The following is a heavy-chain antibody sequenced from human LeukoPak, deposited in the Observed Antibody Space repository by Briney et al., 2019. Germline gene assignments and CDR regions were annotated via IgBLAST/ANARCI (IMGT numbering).Heavy chain of an antibody. CDR1: GYTFSSYY. D-gene: IGHD1-26*01. J-gene: IGHJ4*02. CDR2: INPSGGST. V-gene: IGHV1-46*01. CDR3: ARGDSVHGGRYSGTGGDFDY. Sequence: GASVKVSCKASGYTFSSYYMHWVRQAPGQGLEWMGIINPSGGSTTYAQKFQGRVTMTRDTSTSTVYMELSSLRSEDTAVYYCARGDSVHGGRYSGTGGDFDYWGQGTLVTVSS.